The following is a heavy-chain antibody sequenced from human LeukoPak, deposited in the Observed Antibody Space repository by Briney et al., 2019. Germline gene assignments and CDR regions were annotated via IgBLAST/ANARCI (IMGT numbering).Heavy chain of an antibody. Sequence: GGSLRLSCAASGFTFSSYAMSWVRQAPGKGLEWVSAISGSGRSTYYADSVKGRFTISRDNSKNTLYLQMNSLRAEDTAVYYCAKDYDFWSGYYTPGAYFDYWGQGTLVTVSS. D-gene: IGHD3-3*01. CDR1: GFTFSSYA. CDR3: AKDYDFWSGYYTPGAYFDY. V-gene: IGHV3-23*01. CDR2: ISGSGRST. J-gene: IGHJ4*02.